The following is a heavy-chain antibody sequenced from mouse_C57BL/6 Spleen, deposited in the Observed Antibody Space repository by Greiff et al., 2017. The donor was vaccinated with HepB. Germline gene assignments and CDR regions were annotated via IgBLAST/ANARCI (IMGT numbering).Heavy chain of an antibody. CDR3: AREGVLGWFAY. J-gene: IGHJ3*01. CDR1: GYTFTSYW. D-gene: IGHD4-1*01. Sequence: QVQLKQPGAELVRPGSSVKLSCKASGYTFTSYWMDWVKQRPGQGLEWIGNIYPSDSETHYNQKFKDKATLTVDKSSSTAYMQLSSLTSEDSAVYYCAREGVLGWFAYWGQGTLVTVSA. V-gene: IGHV1-61*01. CDR2: IYPSDSET.